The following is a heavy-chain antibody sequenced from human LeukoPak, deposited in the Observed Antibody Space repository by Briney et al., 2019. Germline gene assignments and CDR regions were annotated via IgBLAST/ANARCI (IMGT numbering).Heavy chain of an antibody. V-gene: IGHV4-34*01. Sequence: PSETLSLTCAASGDSLSRYYWTWIRQPPGKGLEWLGEISPSGSPKYNPSLKSRATISQDTSKNQISLSLTSVTTADTAMYYCARGGRWDKFDSWGQGILVSVSS. CDR2: ISPSGSP. CDR3: ARGGRWDKFDS. J-gene: IGHJ5*01. CDR1: GDSLSRYY. D-gene: IGHD1-26*01.